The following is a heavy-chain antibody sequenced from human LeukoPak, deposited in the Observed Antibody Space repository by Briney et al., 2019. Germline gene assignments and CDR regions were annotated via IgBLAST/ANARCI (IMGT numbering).Heavy chain of an antibody. Sequence: ASVKVSCKASGYTFTGYYMHWVRQAPGQGLEWMGWINPNSGGTNYAQKFQGRVTMTRDTSISTAYMELSRLRSDDTAVYYCARDNLVVPAAILPLDYWGQGTLVTVSS. V-gene: IGHV1-2*02. CDR2: INPNSGGT. CDR3: ARDNLVVPAAILPLDY. D-gene: IGHD2-2*01. CDR1: GYTFTGYY. J-gene: IGHJ4*02.